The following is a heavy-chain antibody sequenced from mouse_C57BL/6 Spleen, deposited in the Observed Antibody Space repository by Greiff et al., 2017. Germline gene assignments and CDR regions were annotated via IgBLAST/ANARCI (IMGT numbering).Heavy chain of an antibody. CDR1: GYTFTDYY. D-gene: IGHD1-1*01. J-gene: IGHJ2*01. V-gene: IGHV1-76*01. Sequence: QVQLQQSGAELVRPGASVKLSCKASGYTFTDYYINWVKQRPGQGLEWIGRIYPGSGNTYYNEKFKGKATLTADKSSSTAYMQLSSLTSEDTAVYFCARSLYYYGSSYGYFAYWGQGTTLTVSS. CDR3: ARSLYYYGSSYGYFAY. CDR2: IYPGSGNT.